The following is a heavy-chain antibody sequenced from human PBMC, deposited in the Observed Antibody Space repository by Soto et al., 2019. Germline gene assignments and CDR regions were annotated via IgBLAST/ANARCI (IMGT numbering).Heavy chain of an antibody. D-gene: IGHD4-17*01. CDR3: ARSDYGDYVRGRGNY. J-gene: IGHJ4*02. CDR1: GYTFTSYG. CDR2: ISAYNGNT. Sequence: GASVNVSCKASGYTFTSYGISWVRQAPGQGLEWMGWISAYNGNTNYAQKLQGRVTMTTDTSTSTAYMELRSLRSDDTAVYYCARSDYGDYVRGRGNYWGQGTLVTVSS. V-gene: IGHV1-18*01.